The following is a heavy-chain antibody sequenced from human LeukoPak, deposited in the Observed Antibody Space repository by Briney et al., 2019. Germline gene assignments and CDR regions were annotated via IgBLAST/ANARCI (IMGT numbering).Heavy chain of an antibody. CDR2: IRYDGSNK. J-gene: IGHJ4*02. D-gene: IGHD3-3*01. CDR3: GKGKNDFWSGQLDY. V-gene: IGHV3-30*02. CDR1: GFTFSSYG. Sequence: PGGSLRLSCAASGFTFSSYGMHWVRQAPGKGLEWVAFIRYDGSNKYYADSVKGRFTISRDNSKNTLYLQMNSLRAEDTAVYYCGKGKNDFWSGQLDYWGQGTLVTVSS.